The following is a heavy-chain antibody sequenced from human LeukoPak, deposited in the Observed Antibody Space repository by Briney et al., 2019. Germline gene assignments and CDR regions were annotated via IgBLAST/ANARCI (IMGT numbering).Heavy chain of an antibody. J-gene: IGHJ3*02. V-gene: IGHV3-11*06. CDR2: ISCGSHYT. D-gene: IGHD2-2*01. CDR3: ARTRYCSSTSCSPYCFNI. CDR1: GFTFSDYY. Sequence: PGGSLRLSCAASGFTFSDYYMSWIRQAPGKGLEWVSYISCGSHYTNYADSVKGRSTISRDNAKNSLYLQMNSLRAEDTAVYYCARTRYCSSTSCSPYCFNIWGQGTTVTVSS.